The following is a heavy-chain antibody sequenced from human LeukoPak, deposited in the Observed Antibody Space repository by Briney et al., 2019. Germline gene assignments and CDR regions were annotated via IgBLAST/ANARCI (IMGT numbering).Heavy chain of an antibody. J-gene: IGHJ6*03. CDR3: ARSTGQYQLLYYYYYMDV. CDR2: IFTSGST. Sequence: PSETLSLTCTVSGGSISSGNYYWSWIRQPAGKGLEWIGRIFTSGSTNYNPSLKSRVTISVDTSKNQFSLKLGSVTAADTAVYFCARSTGQYQLLYYYYYMDVWGKGTTVTVSS. V-gene: IGHV4-61*02. CDR1: GGSISSGNYY. D-gene: IGHD2-2*01.